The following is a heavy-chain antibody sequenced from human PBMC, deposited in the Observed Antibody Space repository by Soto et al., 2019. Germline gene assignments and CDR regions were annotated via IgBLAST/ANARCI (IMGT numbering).Heavy chain of an antibody. J-gene: IGHJ4*02. Sequence: QVQLQESGPGLVKPSGTLSLTCAVSSGSISSSNWWRWVRPTPGKGREWSGEIYHSGSTNYSPSLQSRVSISVDKSKDHFSLKLSSVTAADAAVYYCARDLGGHWGQGSLVTVSS. V-gene: IGHV4-4*02. CDR2: IYHSGST. CDR3: ARDLGGH. CDR1: SGSISSSNW.